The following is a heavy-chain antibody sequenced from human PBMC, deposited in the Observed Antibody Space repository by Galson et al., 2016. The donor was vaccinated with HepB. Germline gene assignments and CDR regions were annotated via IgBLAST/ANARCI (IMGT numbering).Heavy chain of an antibody. J-gene: IGHJ6*02. CDR2: IKSKTEGGTA. Sequence: IKSKTEGGTAEYAAPVKGRFTISRDDSRNTLYLQMNSLTTEDTAVYYCTTGTPGDVWGQGTTVTVSS. D-gene: IGHD1-1*01. V-gene: IGHV3-15*01. CDR3: TTGTPGDV.